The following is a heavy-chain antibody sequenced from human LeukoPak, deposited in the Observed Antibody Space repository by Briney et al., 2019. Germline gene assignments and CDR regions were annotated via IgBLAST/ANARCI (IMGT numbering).Heavy chain of an antibody. CDR1: GGSISSSNW. V-gene: IGHV4-4*02. Sequence: PSETLSLTCAVSGGSISSSNWWSWVRQPPGKGLEWIGEIYHSGSTNYNPSLKSRVTISVDKSKNQFSLKLSSVTAADTAVYYCARYRNGGYDSSFDYWGQGTLVTVSS. CDR3: ARYRNGGYDSSFDY. CDR2: IYHSGST. D-gene: IGHD5-12*01. J-gene: IGHJ4*02.